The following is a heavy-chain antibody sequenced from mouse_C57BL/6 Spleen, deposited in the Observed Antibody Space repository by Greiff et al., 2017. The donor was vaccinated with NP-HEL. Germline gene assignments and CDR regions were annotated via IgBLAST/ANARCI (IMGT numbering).Heavy chain of an antibody. J-gene: IGHJ4*01. Sequence: QVQLQQPGAELVKPGASVKLSRKASGYTFTSYWMHWVKQRPGQGLEWIGMIHPNSGSTNYNEKFKSKATLTVDKSSSTAYMQLSSLTSEDSAVYYCARSENYDDDGYYAMDYWGQGTSVTVSS. CDR3: ARSENYDDDGYYAMDY. CDR1: GYTFTSYW. V-gene: IGHV1-64*01. CDR2: IHPNSGST. D-gene: IGHD2-4*01.